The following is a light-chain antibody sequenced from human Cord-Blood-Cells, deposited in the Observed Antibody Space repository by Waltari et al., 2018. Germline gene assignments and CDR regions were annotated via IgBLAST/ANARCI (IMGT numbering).Light chain of an antibody. CDR3: CSYAGSSTFVV. CDR1: SSDVGSYNL. J-gene: IGLJ2*01. Sequence: QSALTQPDSVSGSPGQSITISCTATSSDVGSYNLVSWYHQHPGKAPKLMIYEGSKRPSGVSNRFSGSKSGNTASLTISGLQAEDEADYYCCSYAGSSTFVVFGGGTKLTVL. CDR2: EGS. V-gene: IGLV2-23*03.